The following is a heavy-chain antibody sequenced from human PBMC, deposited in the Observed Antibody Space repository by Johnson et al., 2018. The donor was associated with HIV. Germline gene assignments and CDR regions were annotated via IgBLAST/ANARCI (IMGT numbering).Heavy chain of an antibody. CDR3: ARTPSLPGAFDI. CDR2: ISSSGSTI. CDR1: GFTVSSNY. J-gene: IGHJ3*02. Sequence: QVQLVESGGGVVQPGRSLRLSCAASGFTVSSNYMSWVRQAQGKGLEWVSYISSSGSTIYYADSVKGRFTISRDNAKNSLYLQMNSLRAEDTAVYYCARTPSLPGAFDIWGQGTMVTVSS. V-gene: IGHV3-11*04.